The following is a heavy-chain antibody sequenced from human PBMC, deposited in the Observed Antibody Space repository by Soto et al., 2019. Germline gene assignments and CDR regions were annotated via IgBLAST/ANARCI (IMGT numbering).Heavy chain of an antibody. CDR3: ARGRYYDFWSGYLNWFDS. Sequence: SETLSLTCAVYGGSFSGYYWSWIRQPPGKGLEWIGEINHSGSTNYNPSLKSRVTISVDTSKNQFSLKLSSVTAADTAVYYCARGRYYDFWSGYLNWFDSWGQGTLVTVSS. D-gene: IGHD3-3*01. V-gene: IGHV4-34*01. J-gene: IGHJ5*01. CDR1: GGSFSGYY. CDR2: INHSGST.